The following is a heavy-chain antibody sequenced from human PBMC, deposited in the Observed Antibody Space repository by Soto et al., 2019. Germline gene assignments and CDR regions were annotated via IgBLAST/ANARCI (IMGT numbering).Heavy chain of an antibody. V-gene: IGHV3-66*01. J-gene: IGHJ6*02. CDR3: VRENYYYGMDV. CDR2: INSGGNT. Sequence: EVQLVESGGTLIQRGGSLRLSCPASGFDASVNYMTWVRQAPVKGLEWVSAINSGGNTFYADSVKGRFTISRDNSKNTLYLQMNSLRVEDTAMYYCVRENYYYGMDVWGQGTAVTVSS. CDR1: GFDASVNY.